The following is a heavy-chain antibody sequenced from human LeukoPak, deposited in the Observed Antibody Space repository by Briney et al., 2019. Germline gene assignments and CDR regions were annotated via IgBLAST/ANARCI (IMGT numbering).Heavy chain of an antibody. CDR2: INPNSGGT. J-gene: IGHJ4*02. D-gene: IGHD3-22*01. CDR3: ASVRSSASYHDAFDY. V-gene: IGHV1-2*02. CDR1: GYTFTGYY. Sequence: ASVKVSCKASGYTFTGYYMQWVRQAPGQGLEWMGWINPNSGGTNYAQKFQGRITMTRDASISTAYMELNRLTSDDTAVYCCASVRSSASYHDAFDYWGQGTQVTVSS.